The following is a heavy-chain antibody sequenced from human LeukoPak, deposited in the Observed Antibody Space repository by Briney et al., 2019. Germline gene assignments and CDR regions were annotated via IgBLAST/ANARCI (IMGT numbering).Heavy chain of an antibody. J-gene: IGHJ4*02. CDR2: VYYSGST. Sequence: SETLSLTCAVSGGSISSSNNYSWGWIRQPPGKGLECIGTVYYSGSTDYKPSLKSRVNISLDTSKNHFSLKLNSVTAADTAVYYCARGGYYGSGSSDYWGQGTLVTVSS. CDR3: ARGGYYGSGSSDY. V-gene: IGHV4-39*02. CDR1: GGSISSSNNYS. D-gene: IGHD3-10*01.